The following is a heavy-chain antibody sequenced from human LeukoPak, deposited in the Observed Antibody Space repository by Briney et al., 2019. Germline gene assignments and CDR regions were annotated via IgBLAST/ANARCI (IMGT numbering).Heavy chain of an antibody. J-gene: IGHJ6*03. D-gene: IGHD3-3*01. V-gene: IGHV3-30*02. CDR2: IRYNGNNQ. Sequence: GGSLRLSCAASGFTFNNYGMHWVRQAPGKGLEWVAFIRYNGNNQYYADSVKGRFTISRDNSKNTLYLQMNSLRAEDTAVYYCAKTVTIFGVVTIYYYYYMDVWGKGTTVTVSS. CDR1: GFTFNNYG. CDR3: AKTVTIFGVVTIYYYYYMDV.